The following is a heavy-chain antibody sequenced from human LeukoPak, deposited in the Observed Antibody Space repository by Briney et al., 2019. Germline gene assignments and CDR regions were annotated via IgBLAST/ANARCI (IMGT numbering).Heavy chain of an antibody. CDR1: GSTFSSYA. CDR3: AKDRGRYFDWAFDY. Sequence: GGSLRLSCAASGSTFSSYAMSWVRQAPGKGLEWVSAISGSGGSTYYADSVKGRFTIPRDNSKNTLYLQMNSLRAEDTAVYYCAKDRGRYFDWAFDYWGQGTLVTVSS. D-gene: IGHD3-9*01. J-gene: IGHJ4*02. CDR2: ISGSGGST. V-gene: IGHV3-23*01.